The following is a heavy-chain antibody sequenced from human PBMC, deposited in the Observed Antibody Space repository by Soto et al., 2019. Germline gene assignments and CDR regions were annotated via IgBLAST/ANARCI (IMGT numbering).Heavy chain of an antibody. CDR1: GFSLSTSGMC. J-gene: IGHJ5*02. V-gene: IGHV2-70*11. CDR3: ARIPPFRLCSGESCYCGYRFDP. Sequence: SGPTLVNPTQTLTLTCTFSGFSLSTSGMCVSWIRQPPGKALEWLARIDWDDDKYYSTSLKTRLTIPKDTAKNQVVLTMTNMDPADTATYYCARIPPFRLCSGESCYCGYRFDPWGQGTLVTVSS. CDR2: IDWDDDK. D-gene: IGHD2-15*01.